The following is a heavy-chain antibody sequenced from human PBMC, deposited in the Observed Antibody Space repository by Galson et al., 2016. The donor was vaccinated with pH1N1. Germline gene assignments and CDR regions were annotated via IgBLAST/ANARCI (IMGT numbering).Heavy chain of an antibody. V-gene: IGHV3-30*02. CDR1: GFTFNSYG. Sequence: SLRLSCAASGFTFNSYGMHWVRQGPGKGLEWVAFVHYDGNNKYYADSVKGRFTASRDNSKNTLYLQMNSLRAEDTAHYYCASNQRFLEQDAFDIWGLGTRVTVSS. J-gene: IGHJ3*02. CDR2: VHYDGNNK. CDR3: ASNQRFLEQDAFDI. D-gene: IGHD3-3*01.